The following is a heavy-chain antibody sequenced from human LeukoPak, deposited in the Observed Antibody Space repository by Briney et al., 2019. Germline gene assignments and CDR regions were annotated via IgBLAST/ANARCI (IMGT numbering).Heavy chain of an antibody. CDR3: ARGVDYAFHY. CDR2: ISSSGSTI. Sequence: GGSLRLSCAASGFTFSSYEMNWVRQAPGKGLEWVSYISSSGSTIYYADSVKGRFTISRDNAKNSLYLQMNSLRAEDTAVYFCARGVDYAFHYWGQGTLVTVSS. V-gene: IGHV3-48*03. CDR1: GFTFSSYE. D-gene: IGHD4-17*01. J-gene: IGHJ4*02.